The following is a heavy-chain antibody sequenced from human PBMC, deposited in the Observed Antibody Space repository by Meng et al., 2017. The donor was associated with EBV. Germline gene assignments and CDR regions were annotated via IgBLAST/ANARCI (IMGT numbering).Heavy chain of an antibody. D-gene: IGHD3-10*01. CDR2: FLPRLGAP. V-gene: IGHV1-69*01. Sequence: QVQVVQSAAEVKKPGSAVKVSCKTSGGPFRYYAISWVRHAPGQGLEWLGGFLPRLGAPSYAQKFHGRVKITADESTSTHYMDLSSLRSEDTAIYYCASESGRGYTPDYWGQGTLVTVSS. CDR1: GGPFRYYA. CDR3: ASESGRGYTPDY. J-gene: IGHJ4*02.